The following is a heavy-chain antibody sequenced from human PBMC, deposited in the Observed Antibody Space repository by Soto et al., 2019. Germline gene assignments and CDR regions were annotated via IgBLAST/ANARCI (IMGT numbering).Heavy chain of an antibody. D-gene: IGHD2-21*02. CDR2: INPKSGGT. J-gene: IGHJ4*02. V-gene: IGHV1-2*02. Sequence: ASVKVSCKASGDTFTANYIHWVRQAPGQGFEWMGWINPKSGGTNYPQKFQGRVTMTRDTSLSTVYMTLTRLTSDDTAMYYCARYCGGDCYTIERDYWGQGTLVTVSS. CDR1: GDTFTANY. CDR3: ARYCGGDCYTIERDY.